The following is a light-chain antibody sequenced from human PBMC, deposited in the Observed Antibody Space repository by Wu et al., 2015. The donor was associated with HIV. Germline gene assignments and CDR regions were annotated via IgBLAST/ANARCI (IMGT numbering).Light chain of an antibody. V-gene: IGKV3-15*01. J-gene: IGKJ2*01. CDR2: DAS. CDR1: QSVSSN. Sequence: EIAMTQSPATLSVSPGERATLSCRASQSVSSNLAWYQQKPGQAPRLLIYDASTRATGIPARFSGSGSGTEFTLTISSMQSEDFAVYYCQQYNNWPPSTFGQGTKLEIK. CDR3: QQYNNWPPST.